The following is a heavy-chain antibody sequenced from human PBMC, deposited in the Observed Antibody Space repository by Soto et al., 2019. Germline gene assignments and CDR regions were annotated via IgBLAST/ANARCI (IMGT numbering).Heavy chain of an antibody. CDR2: IYFSGTT. V-gene: IGHV4-31*03. CDR3: ARRDRSGFSSWLDT. CDR1: GGSISSGDYY. D-gene: IGHD3-22*01. Sequence: QVQLQESGPGLVKPSQTLSLTCTVSGGSISSGDYYWSWIRQHPGKGLEWIGTIYFSGTTYYNPSRKSRVTISVDTSKNQFSLNLSSVTAADTAVYYCARRDRSGFSSWLDTWGQGTLVTVSS. J-gene: IGHJ5*02.